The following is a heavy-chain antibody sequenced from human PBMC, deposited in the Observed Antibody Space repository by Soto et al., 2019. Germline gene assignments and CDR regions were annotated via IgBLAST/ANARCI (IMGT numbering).Heavy chain of an antibody. CDR3: ARDMGVVINRYFDY. D-gene: IGHD3-3*01. J-gene: IGHJ4*02. CDR2: IYYSGST. V-gene: IGHV4-30-4*01. Sequence: SETLSLTCTVSGGSISSGDYYWSWIRQPPGKGLEWIGYIYYSGSTYYNPSLKSRVTISVDTSKNQFSLKLSSVTAADTAVYYCARDMGVVINRYFDYWGQGTLVTVSS. CDR1: GGSISSGDYY.